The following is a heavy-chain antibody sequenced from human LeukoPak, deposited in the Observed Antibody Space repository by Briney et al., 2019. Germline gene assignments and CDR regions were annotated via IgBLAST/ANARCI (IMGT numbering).Heavy chain of an antibody. J-gene: IGHJ5*02. CDR1: GFNLSKVW. CDR2: INDSGDST. V-gene: IGHV3-23*01. CDR3: ATAYCSSTSCPT. D-gene: IGHD2-2*01. Sequence: GGSLRLSCVASGFNLSKVWVTWVRQAPGKGLEWVSSINDSGDSTYYADSVKGRFTISRDNSKNTLYLLMNNLRAEDTAIFYCATAYCSSTSCPTWGQGTLVTVSS.